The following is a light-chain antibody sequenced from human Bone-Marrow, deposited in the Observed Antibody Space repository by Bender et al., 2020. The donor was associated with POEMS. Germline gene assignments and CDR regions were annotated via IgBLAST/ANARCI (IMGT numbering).Light chain of an antibody. CDR2: DVS. Sequence: QSALTQPASVSGSPGQSITISCTGSSSDIGSYKLVSWYQQHPGKAPKLIIYDVSNRPSGVSNRFSGSKSGNTASLTISGLQAEDEADYYCSSYTSSTRGVFGGGTKLTVL. CDR1: SSDIGSYKL. V-gene: IGLV2-14*02. CDR3: SSYTSSTRGV. J-gene: IGLJ3*02.